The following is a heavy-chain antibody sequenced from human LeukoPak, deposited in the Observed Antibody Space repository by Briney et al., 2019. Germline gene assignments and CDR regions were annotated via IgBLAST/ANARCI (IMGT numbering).Heavy chain of an antibody. V-gene: IGHV3-21*01. CDR1: GFTFSSYS. D-gene: IGHD3-16*01. CDR2: ISSSSSYI. Sequence: PGGSLRLSCAASGFTFSSYSMNWVRQAPGKGLECVSSISSSSSYIYYADSVKGRFTISRDNAKNSLYLQMNSLRAEDTAVYYCARDHSLGSHFDYWGQGTLVTVSS. CDR3: ARDHSLGSHFDY. J-gene: IGHJ4*02.